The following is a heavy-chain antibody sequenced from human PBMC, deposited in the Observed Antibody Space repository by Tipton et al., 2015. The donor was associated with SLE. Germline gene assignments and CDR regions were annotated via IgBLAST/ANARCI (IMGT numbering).Heavy chain of an antibody. D-gene: IGHD6-13*01. V-gene: IGHV4-59*12. CDR1: GDSITSDY. J-gene: IGHJ4*02. CDR3: ARGHSSSCDY. CDR2: ISYSGRT. Sequence: TLSLTCTVSGDSITSDYWTWIRQPPGKGLEWIGYISYSGRTNYNPSLKSRVTISVDTSKNQFSLKLSSVTAADTAVYYCARGHSSSCDYWGQGTLVTVSS.